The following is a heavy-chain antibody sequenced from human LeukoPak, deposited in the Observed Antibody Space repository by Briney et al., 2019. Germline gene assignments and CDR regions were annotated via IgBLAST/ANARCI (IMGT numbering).Heavy chain of an antibody. CDR3: AKAIAVAGTYAFDI. CDR2: ISGSGGST. Sequence: TGGSLRLSCAASGFTFSSYAMSSVRQAPGQGLEWVSAISGSGGSTYYADSVKGRFTISRDNSKNTLYLQMNSLRAKGTAVYYCAKAIAVAGTYAFDIWGQGTMVTVSS. J-gene: IGHJ3*02. CDR1: GFTFSSYA. V-gene: IGHV3-23*01. D-gene: IGHD6-19*01.